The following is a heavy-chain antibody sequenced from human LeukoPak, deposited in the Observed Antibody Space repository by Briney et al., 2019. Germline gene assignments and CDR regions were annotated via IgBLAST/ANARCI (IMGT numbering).Heavy chain of an antibody. V-gene: IGHV4-39*07. CDR1: GGSISSSSFY. Sequence: SETLSLTCTVSGGSISSSSFYWGWIRQPPGKGLEWIGSIYYSGSTYYSPSLKSRVTISVDTSKNQFSLKLSSVTAADTAVYYCARKARYLWFGELWSWFDPWGQGTLVTVSS. D-gene: IGHD3-10*01. J-gene: IGHJ5*02. CDR3: ARKARYLWFGELWSWFDP. CDR2: IYYSGST.